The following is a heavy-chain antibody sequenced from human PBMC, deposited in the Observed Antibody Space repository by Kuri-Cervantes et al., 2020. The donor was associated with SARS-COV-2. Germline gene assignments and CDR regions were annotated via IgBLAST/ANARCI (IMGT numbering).Heavy chain of an antibody. CDR2: INPNSGGT. V-gene: IGHV1-2*02. CDR1: GYTFTGYY. Sequence: ASVKVSCKASGYTFTGYYMHWVRQAPGQGLEWMGWINPNSGGTNYAQKFQGRVTMTRDTSISTAYMELSRLRSEDTAVYYCASLLGWYDSSGYYHYYYMDVWGKGTTVTVSS. CDR3: ASLLGWYDSSGYYHYYYMDV. D-gene: IGHD3-22*01. J-gene: IGHJ6*03.